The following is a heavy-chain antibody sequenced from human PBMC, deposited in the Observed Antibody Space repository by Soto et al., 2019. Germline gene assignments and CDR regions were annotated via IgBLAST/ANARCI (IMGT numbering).Heavy chain of an antibody. Sequence: QVQLVQSGAEVKKPGSSVKVSCKASGGTFSSYAISWVRQAPGQGLEWMGGIIPIFGTANYAQKFQGRVTITADESTGTVYMERRSLRSEDTAVYYCARGGRGSGGGIHGAFYWGQGTLVTVSS. D-gene: IGHD3-16*01. CDR1: GGTFSSYA. CDR2: IIPIFGTA. V-gene: IGHV1-69*01. CDR3: ARGGRGSGGGIHGAFY. J-gene: IGHJ4*02.